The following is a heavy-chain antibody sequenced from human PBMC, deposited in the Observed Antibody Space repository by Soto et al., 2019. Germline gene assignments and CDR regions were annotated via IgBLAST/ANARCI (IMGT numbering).Heavy chain of an antibody. D-gene: IGHD2-2*01. V-gene: IGHV3-21*06. J-gene: IGHJ6*02. CDR2: ISSGSSDK. CDR1: GFTFTSST. Sequence: GSLRLSCAASGFTFTSSTMKWVRQAPGKGLEWVSSISSGSSDKYYADSVRGRFTIPRDDAKNSVYLQMKGLRAEDSAVYYCVRLDCSGTSCYFYGLDVWGQGTTVTVSS. CDR3: VRLDCSGTSCYFYGLDV.